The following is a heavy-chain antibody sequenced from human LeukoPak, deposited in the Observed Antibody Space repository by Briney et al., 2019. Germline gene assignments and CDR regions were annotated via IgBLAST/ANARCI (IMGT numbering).Heavy chain of an antibody. CDR1: GYTFTSYY. V-gene: IGHV1-2*02. CDR2: INPNSGGT. Sequence: ASVTVSCKASGYTFTSYYMHWVRQAPGQGLEWMGWINPNSGGTNYAQKFQGRVTMTRDTSISTAYMELSRLRSDDTAVYYCAREGGYSGYAFDYWGQGTLVTVSS. CDR3: AREGGYSGYAFDY. J-gene: IGHJ4*02. D-gene: IGHD5-12*01.